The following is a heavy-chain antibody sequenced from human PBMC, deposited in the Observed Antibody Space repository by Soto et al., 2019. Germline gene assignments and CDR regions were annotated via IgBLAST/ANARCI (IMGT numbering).Heavy chain of an antibody. D-gene: IGHD1-20*01. CDR2: IHHSGPT. V-gene: IGHV4-4*02. J-gene: IGHJ4*02. CDR1: GDSISSSEW. Sequence: SETLSLTCKVSGDSISSSEWWSWVRQPPGKGLEWIAEIHHSGPTNYNPSLQSRVTITVDKSKNQISLRLSTVTAADTAVYYCARGGITAVRNYYFDHWGQGTLVTVSS. CDR3: ARGGITAVRNYYFDH.